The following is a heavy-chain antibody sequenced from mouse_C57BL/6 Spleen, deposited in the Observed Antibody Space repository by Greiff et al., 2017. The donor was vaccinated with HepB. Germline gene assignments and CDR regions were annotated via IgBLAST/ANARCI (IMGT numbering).Heavy chain of an antibody. V-gene: IGHV3-6*01. CDR1: GYSITSGYY. J-gene: IGHJ2*01. CDR3: AREGDYLYYFDY. CDR2: ISYDGSN. Sequence: EVKLVESGPGLVKPSQSLSLTCSVTGYSITSGYYWNWIRQFPGNKLEWMGYISYDGSNNYNPSLKNRISITRDTSTNQFFLKLNSVTTEDTATYYCAREGDYLYYFDYWGQGTTLTVSS. D-gene: IGHD2-4*01.